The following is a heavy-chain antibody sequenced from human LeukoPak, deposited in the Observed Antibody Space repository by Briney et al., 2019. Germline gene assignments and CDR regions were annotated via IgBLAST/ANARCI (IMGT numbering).Heavy chain of an antibody. V-gene: IGHV4-4*07. CDR2: IYTTGST. CDR3: AREAAAGYYYYYYYMDV. D-gene: IGHD6-13*01. Sequence: SETLSLTCTVSGGSISSYYWSWIRQPAGKGLEWIGRIYTTGSTNYNPSLKSRVTMSVDTSKNQSSLKLSSVTAADTAVYYCAREAAAGYYYYYYYMDVWGKGTTVTISS. CDR1: GGSISSYY. J-gene: IGHJ6*03.